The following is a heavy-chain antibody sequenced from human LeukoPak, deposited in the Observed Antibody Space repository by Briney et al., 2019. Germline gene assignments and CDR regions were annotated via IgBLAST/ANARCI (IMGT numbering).Heavy chain of an antibody. Sequence: PGGSLRLSCAASGFTFSNHAMSWVRQAPGKGLVWVSRINTDGGSTTYADSVKGRFTISRDNAKNTLYLQMNSLRAEDTAVYYCGRGFSIVPAGIPDYWGLGTLVTVSS. CDR2: INTDGGST. CDR3: GRGFSIVPAGIPDY. V-gene: IGHV3-74*01. CDR1: GFTFSNHA. J-gene: IGHJ4*02. D-gene: IGHD2-2*02.